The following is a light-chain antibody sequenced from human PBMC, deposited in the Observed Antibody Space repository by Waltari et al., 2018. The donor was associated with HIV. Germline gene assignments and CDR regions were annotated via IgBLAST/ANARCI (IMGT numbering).Light chain of an antibody. J-gene: IGLJ3*02. CDR1: TPNIGNNY. Sequence: QSVLTQPPSVSAAPGQKVTISCSGSTPNIGNNYVSWYQQLPGSAPKLLIYENNRRPSGIPDRFSGSKSGTSATLGITGLQTGDEADYYCGTWDSNLSAWVFGGGTKLTVL. CDR2: ENN. V-gene: IGLV1-51*02. CDR3: GTWDSNLSAWV.